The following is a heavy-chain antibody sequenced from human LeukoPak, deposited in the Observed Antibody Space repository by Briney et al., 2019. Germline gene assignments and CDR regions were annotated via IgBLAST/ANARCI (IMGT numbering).Heavy chain of an antibody. CDR2: IYYSGST. V-gene: IGHV4-59*01. Sequence: SETLSLTCTVSGGSISSYYWSWIRQPPGKGLEWIGYIYYSGSTNYDPPLKSRVTISVDTSKNQFSLKLSSVTAADTAVYYCASGKGVTLFDYWGQGTLVTVSS. CDR1: GGSISSYY. J-gene: IGHJ4*02. D-gene: IGHD1-14*01. CDR3: ASGKGVTLFDY.